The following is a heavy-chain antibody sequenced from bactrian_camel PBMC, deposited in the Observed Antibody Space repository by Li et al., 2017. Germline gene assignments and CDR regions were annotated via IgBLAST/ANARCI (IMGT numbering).Heavy chain of an antibody. CDR1: GFTFETNW. Sequence: VESGGGLVQPGGSLRLSCAASGFTFETNWWMRWVRQAPGKGLECVASIYTTTGSTFSADSVKGRFTISRDNDKNTLYLQLNSLKTEDTAMYYCVQRGAYTDYDPRTYAYTLWGQGTQVTVS. CDR2: IYTTTGST. CDR3: VQRGAYTDYDPRTYAYTL. J-gene: IGHJ4*01. D-gene: IGHD4*01. V-gene: IGHV3S19*01.